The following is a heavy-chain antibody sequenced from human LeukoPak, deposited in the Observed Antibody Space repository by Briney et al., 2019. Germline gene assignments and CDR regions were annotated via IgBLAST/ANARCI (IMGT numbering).Heavy chain of an antibody. Sequence: PGGSLRLSCAASGFTFSSYEMNWVRQAPGKGLEWVSYISSSGSTIYYADSVKGRFTISRDNAKNSLYLQRNSLRAEDTAVYYCARGKVVRGVFFDYWGQGTLVTVSS. J-gene: IGHJ4*02. CDR2: ISSSGSTI. D-gene: IGHD3-10*01. CDR1: GFTFSSYE. CDR3: ARGKVVRGVFFDY. V-gene: IGHV3-48*03.